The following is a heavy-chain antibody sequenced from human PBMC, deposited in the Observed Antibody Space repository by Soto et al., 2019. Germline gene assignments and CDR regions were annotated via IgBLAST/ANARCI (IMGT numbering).Heavy chain of an antibody. J-gene: IGHJ6*02. CDR2: ISISSRTI. D-gene: IGHD1-26*01. Sequence: GGSLRLSCVASEFNFNTNDMNWVRQAPGKGLEWVSFISISSRTIYDADSVRGRFTISRDNSKNTLYLQMNSLRAEDTAVYYCARPRRELGPDYYGMDVWGQGTTVTVSS. CDR1: EFNFNTND. V-gene: IGHV3-48*01. CDR3: ARPRRELGPDYYGMDV.